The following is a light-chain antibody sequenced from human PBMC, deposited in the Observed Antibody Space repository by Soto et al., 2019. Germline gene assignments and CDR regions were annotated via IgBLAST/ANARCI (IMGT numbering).Light chain of an antibody. J-gene: IGKJ1*01. CDR2: GAS. Sequence: IVLTHSPGTLSLSPWERATLSCRASQSVSSSYLAWYQQKPGQAPRLLIYGASSRATGIPDRFSGGGSGTDFTLTISRLEPEDFAVYYCQQYGSSGKFGQGTKVDIK. V-gene: IGKV3-20*01. CDR3: QQYGSSGK. CDR1: QSVSSSY.